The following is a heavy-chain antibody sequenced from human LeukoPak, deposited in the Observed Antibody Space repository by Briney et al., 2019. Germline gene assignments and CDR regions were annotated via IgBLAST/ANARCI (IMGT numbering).Heavy chain of an antibody. CDR3: ARGGTDSTDALDI. V-gene: IGHV3-64*02. CDR2: ISRAGQSI. Sequence: PGGSLRLSCAASGFTFSNFAMHWVRQTPGKGLEYVSSISRAGQSIYYADSVSGRCTISRDNSKNTLFLQMGSLRIDDMALYYCARGGTDSTDALDIWGPGTMVTVSS. D-gene: IGHD5/OR15-5a*01. J-gene: IGHJ3*02. CDR1: GFTFSNFA.